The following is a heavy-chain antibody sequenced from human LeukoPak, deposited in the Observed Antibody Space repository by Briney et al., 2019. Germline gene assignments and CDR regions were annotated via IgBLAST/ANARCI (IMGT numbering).Heavy chain of an antibody. CDR2: LSGSGITT. CDR3: ARRYCSTTSCLFDY. V-gene: IGHV3-23*01. CDR1: GFTFSNSA. D-gene: IGHD2-2*01. Sequence: GGSLRLSCAASGFTFSNSAMSWVRQAPGKGLEWVSTLSGSGITTYYADSVKGRFTISRDNSKNTLYLQMNSLRAEDTAVYYCARRYCSTTSCLFDYWGQGTLVTVSS. J-gene: IGHJ4*02.